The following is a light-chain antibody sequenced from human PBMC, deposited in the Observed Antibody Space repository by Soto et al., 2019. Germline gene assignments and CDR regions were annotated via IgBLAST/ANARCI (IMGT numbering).Light chain of an antibody. Sequence: DIQMTQSPSSLSASVGDGVTITCRASKDISNHLAWYQQKPGKFPKLLIYGASTLQSGVPSRFSGGGSGTDFTLTINSLQPEDVATYYCQKYDSAPWTFGQGTRVEIK. CDR3: QKYDSAPWT. V-gene: IGKV1-27*01. CDR2: GAS. CDR1: KDISNH. J-gene: IGKJ1*01.